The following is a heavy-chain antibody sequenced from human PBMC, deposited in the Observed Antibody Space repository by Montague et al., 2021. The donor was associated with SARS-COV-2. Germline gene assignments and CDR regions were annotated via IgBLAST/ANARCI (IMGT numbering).Heavy chain of an antibody. D-gene: IGHD6-19*01. J-gene: IGHJ4*02. CDR1: GFTFDDFG. V-gene: IGHV3-20*04. CDR2: ISRNGDTT. Sequence: SLRLSCAASGFTFDDFGMSWVRQAPGKGLEWVSGISRNGDTTDYGDSVKGRFIISRDNVKNCLYLQMNSLRAEDTALYYCAKDHAYSIGSIDYWGQGTLVTVSS. CDR3: AKDHAYSIGSIDY.